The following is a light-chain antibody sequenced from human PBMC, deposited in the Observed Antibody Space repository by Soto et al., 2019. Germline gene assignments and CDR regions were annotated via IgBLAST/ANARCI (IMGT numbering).Light chain of an antibody. J-gene: IGKJ1*01. V-gene: IGKV3-20*01. CDR2: GAS. CDR1: QSVSSSY. CDR3: QQYGTSPRT. Sequence: EIVLTQSPGTLSLSPGESATLSCRASQSVSSSYLAWYQQNPGQAPRLLIYGASSRATGIPDRFSGSGSGTDFTLTISRLEPEDFAVYYCQQYGTSPRTFGQGTKV.